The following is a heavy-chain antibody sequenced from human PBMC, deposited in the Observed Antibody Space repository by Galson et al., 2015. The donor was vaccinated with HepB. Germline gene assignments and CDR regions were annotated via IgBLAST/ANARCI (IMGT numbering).Heavy chain of an antibody. J-gene: IGHJ4*02. V-gene: IGHV4-59*01. CDR3: ARAGLYDYVWGNFRD. CDR1: GGSISGFF. Sequence: SETLSLTCTVSGGSISGFFWSWIRQPPGKGLEWIGYIYYSGSTNYNPSLNSRVTISLDTSNNQFSLKLSSVTAADTAVYFCARAGLYDYVWGNFRDWGQGTLVTASS. D-gene: IGHD3-16*02. CDR2: IYYSGST.